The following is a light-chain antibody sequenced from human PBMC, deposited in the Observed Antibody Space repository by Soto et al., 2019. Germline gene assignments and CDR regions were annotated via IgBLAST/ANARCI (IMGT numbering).Light chain of an antibody. V-gene: IGKV3-15*01. J-gene: IGKJ2*01. CDR1: QSVRSN. Sequence: EIVMTQSPATLSVSPGERATLSCRASQSVRSNLAWYQQKPGQAPRLLIYGASSRATGIPVRFSGSGSGTEFTLTISSLKSEDFAVYYCQQYNNWPNTFGQGTKLEIK. CDR2: GAS. CDR3: QQYNNWPNT.